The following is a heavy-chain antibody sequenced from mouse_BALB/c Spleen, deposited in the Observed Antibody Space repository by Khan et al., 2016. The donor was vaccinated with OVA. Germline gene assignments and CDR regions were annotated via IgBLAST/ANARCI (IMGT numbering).Heavy chain of an antibody. Sequence: VQLQQSGPELVRPGASVKISCKASGYSFTGYFMNWVMQRHGKSLEWIGRINPHIGETFYNQRFKDKATLTVDESSSTAHMKLRSLASEDSAVYYCTRIYRSDFDYWGQGTTLTVSS. V-gene: IGHV1-20*02. D-gene: IGHD1-1*01. CDR1: GYSFTGYF. J-gene: IGHJ2*01. CDR3: TRIYRSDFDY. CDR2: INPHIGET.